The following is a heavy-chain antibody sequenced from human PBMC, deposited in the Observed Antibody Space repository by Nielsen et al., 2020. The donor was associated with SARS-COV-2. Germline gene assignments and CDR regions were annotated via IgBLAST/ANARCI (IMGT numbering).Heavy chain of an antibody. CDR3: AKVELGSGWSTHFDY. Sequence: GGSLRLSCAASGFTFDDYAMHWVRQAPGKGLEWVSDISWNSGSIGYADSVKGRFTISRDNAKNSLYLQMNSLRAEDTALYYCAKVELGSGWSTHFDYWGQGTLVTVSS. J-gene: IGHJ4*02. D-gene: IGHD6-19*01. CDR2: ISWNSGSI. V-gene: IGHV3-9*01. CDR1: GFTFDDYA.